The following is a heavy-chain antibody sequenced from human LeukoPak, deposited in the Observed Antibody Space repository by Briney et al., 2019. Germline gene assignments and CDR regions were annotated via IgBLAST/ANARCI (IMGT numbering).Heavy chain of an antibody. Sequence: GGSLRLSCAASGFTFSSYSMNWVRQAPGKGLEWVSSISSSSSYIYYADSVKGRFTIPRDNAKDSLYLQMNSLRAEDTAVYYCSRGEIMITFGGVIPSYYFDYWGQGTLVTVSS. V-gene: IGHV3-21*01. J-gene: IGHJ4*02. CDR2: ISSSSSYI. D-gene: IGHD3-16*02. CDR1: GFTFSSYS. CDR3: SRGEIMITFGGVIPSYYFDY.